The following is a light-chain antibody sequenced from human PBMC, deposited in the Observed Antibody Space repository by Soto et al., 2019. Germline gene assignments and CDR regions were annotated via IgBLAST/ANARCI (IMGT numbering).Light chain of an antibody. V-gene: IGLV1-40*01. CDR2: GNS. J-gene: IGLJ1*01. CDR3: QSYDSSLSGSKV. CDR1: SSNIGTGYD. Sequence: QSALTQPPSVSWAPGQRVTISCTGSSSNIGTGYDVHWNQQLPGTAPKLLIYGNSNRPSGVPERFSGSKSDTSASQAITGLQAEDEADYYCQSYDSSLSGSKVFGTGTKVTVL.